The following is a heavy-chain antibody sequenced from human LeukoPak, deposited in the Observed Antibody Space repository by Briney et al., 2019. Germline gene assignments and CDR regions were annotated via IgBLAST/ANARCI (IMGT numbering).Heavy chain of an antibody. CDR1: GYTFNSYG. CDR2: ISAYNGYT. J-gene: IGHJ4*02. V-gene: IGHV1-18*01. D-gene: IGHD1-26*01. Sequence: ASVKVSCKASGYTFNSYGISWVRQAPGQGLEWMGWISAYNGYTSYAQKLQGRVTMTTDTSTSTAYMELRSLRSDATAVYYCARAPNSGSYSRYWGQGTLVTVSS. CDR3: ARAPNSGSYSRY.